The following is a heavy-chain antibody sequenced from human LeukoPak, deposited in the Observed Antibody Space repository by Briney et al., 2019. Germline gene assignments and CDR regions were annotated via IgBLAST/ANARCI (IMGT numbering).Heavy chain of an antibody. V-gene: IGHV4-30-2*01. CDR2: IYHSGST. Sequence: KPSETLSLTCAVSGGSISSGGDSWSWIRQPPGKGLEWIGYIYHSGSTYYNPSLKSRVTISVDRSKNQFSLKLSSVTAADTAVYYCARDSGISGRTDYWGQGTLVTVSS. CDR3: ARDSGISGRTDY. J-gene: IGHJ4*02. CDR1: GGSISSGGDS. D-gene: IGHD3-10*01.